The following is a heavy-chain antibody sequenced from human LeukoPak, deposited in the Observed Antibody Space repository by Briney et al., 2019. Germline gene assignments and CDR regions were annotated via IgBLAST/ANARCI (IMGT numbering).Heavy chain of an antibody. D-gene: IGHD3-3*01. CDR2: ISGSGGNT. V-gene: IGHV3-23*01. J-gene: IGHJ4*02. CDR1: GFTFSSYA. Sequence: GGSLRLSCAASGFTFSSYAMSWVRQAPGKGLEWVSAISGSGGNTYYADSVDSVKGRFPISRDNSKNTLYLQMNSLRAEDTAVFYCAKGAPAGTYYTPFDYWGQGTLVTVSS. CDR3: AKGAPAGTYYTPFDY.